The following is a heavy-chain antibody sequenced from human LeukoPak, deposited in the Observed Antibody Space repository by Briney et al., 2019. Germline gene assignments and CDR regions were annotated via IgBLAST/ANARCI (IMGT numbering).Heavy chain of an antibody. V-gene: IGHV4-38-2*01. J-gene: IGHJ4*02. CDR2: IYHTGST. Sequence: SETLSLTCAVSGDSISSGYYWGCIRQPPGKGLEWIGTIYHTGSTYSNPSLKSRVTISVDTSKNLFSLKLSSVTAADTAVYYCARVNWNPDYWGQGTLVTVSS. D-gene: IGHD1-20*01. CDR1: GDSISSGYY. CDR3: ARVNWNPDY.